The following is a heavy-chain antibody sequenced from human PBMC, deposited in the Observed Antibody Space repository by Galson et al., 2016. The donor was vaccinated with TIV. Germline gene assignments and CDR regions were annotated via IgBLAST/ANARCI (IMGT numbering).Heavy chain of an antibody. J-gene: IGHJ4*02. CDR3: ARETGGSGWYTVDY. D-gene: IGHD6-19*01. CDR2: IRPSATRT. CDR1: GFTFSSFA. Sequence: SLRLSCAASGFTFSSFAMTWVRQAPGKGLEWLSTIRPSATRTYYSDFVKDRFTTSRDDSSNTLFLQMSSLRAEDTAMYFCARETGGSGWYTVDYWGQGALVIVSS. V-gene: IGHV3-23*01.